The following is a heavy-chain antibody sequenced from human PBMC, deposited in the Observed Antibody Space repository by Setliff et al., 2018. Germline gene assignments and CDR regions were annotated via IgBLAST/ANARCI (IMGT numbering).Heavy chain of an antibody. CDR2: ISAYNGKT. J-gene: IGHJ4*02. V-gene: IGHV1-18*01. CDR1: GYTLSNSI. D-gene: IGHD2-2*01. CDR3: SRLVRYCTTTSCQGASGAEF. Sequence: ASVKVSCKASGYTLSNSILSWVRQAPGQGLEWMGWISAYNGKTYFAQKFQDRITLTTDTSTNTGYLELRGLRSDDTAVYYCSRLVRYCTTTSCQGASGAEFWGQGTLVTVSS.